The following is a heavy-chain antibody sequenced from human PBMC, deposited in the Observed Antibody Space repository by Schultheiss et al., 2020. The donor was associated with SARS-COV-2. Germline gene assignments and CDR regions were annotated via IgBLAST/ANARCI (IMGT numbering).Heavy chain of an antibody. CDR1: GGSISSGGYY. CDR3: ARAHTGYGHGMDV. CDR2: IFHSGST. D-gene: IGHD5-18*01. V-gene: IGHV4-31*03. Sequence: SETLSLTCTVSGGSISSGGYYWNWIRQSPGKGLEWIGNIFHSGSTSYNPSLKSRLTISLDTSRNHFSLTLNSMTAADTAVYFCARAHTGYGHGMDVWGQGTTVTVSS. J-gene: IGHJ6*02.